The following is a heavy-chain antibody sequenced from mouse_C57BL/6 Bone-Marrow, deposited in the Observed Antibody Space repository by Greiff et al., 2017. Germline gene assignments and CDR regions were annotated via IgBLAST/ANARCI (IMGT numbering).Heavy chain of an antibody. J-gene: IGHJ2*01. CDR2: LYPGSGST. CDR1: GYTFTSYW. D-gene: IGHD2-3*01. Sequence: VQLQQPGAELVKPGASVKMSCKASGYTFTSYWIPWVKQRPGQGLEWIGELYPGSGSTNYNEKFKSKDTLTVDTSSCTAYMQLSSLPSEASAVSYSAREAGWYYLEYRGDDATLSV. CDR3: AREAGWYYLEY. V-gene: IGHV1-55*01.